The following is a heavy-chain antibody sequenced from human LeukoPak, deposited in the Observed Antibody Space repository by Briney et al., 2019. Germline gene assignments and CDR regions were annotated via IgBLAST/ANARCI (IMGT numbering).Heavy chain of an antibody. V-gene: IGHV3-7*03. D-gene: IGHD3-16*01. CDR2: MNQDGSAK. CDR1: GFTFSDSW. Sequence: GGSLRLSCAASGFTFSDSWMSWVRQAPGKGLKWVANMNQDGSAKGYVDSVKGRFTISRDNARNSLYLQMSSLRPEDTAVYYCATYTHWVAGDVWGQGTTVTVSS. CDR3: ATYTHWVAGDV. J-gene: IGHJ6*02.